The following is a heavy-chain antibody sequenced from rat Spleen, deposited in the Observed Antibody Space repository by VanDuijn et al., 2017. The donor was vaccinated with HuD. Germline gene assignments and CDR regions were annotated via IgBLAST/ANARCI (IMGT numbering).Heavy chain of an antibody. V-gene: IGHV5-25*01. CDR1: GFTFRDHY. CDR3: AREAGIPFHYFDF. J-gene: IGHJ2*01. D-gene: IGHD2-2*01. Sequence: EVQLVESGGGLVQPGRSLKLSCAASGFTFRDHYIAWVRQAPTKGLEWVATISTSGGSTYYRGSVKGRFTISRDRTKSILYLQMDSLRSEDTATYYCAREAGIPFHYFDFWGQGVMVTVSS. CDR2: ISTSGGST.